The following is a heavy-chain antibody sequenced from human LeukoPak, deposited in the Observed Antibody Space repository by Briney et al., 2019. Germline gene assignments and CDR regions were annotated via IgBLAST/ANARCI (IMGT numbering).Heavy chain of an antibody. D-gene: IGHD2-2*01. Sequence: GGSLRLSCAASGFTGSSSFIYWVRRAPGKGLEWVSFIHRDDKTYYADSVKGRFTMSRDSSKNTLYLQMNSLGADDTAVYYCAREVISTPSYFDYWGQGILVTVSS. CDR2: IHRDDKT. CDR1: GFTGSSSF. CDR3: AREVISTPSYFDY. V-gene: IGHV3-53*01. J-gene: IGHJ4*02.